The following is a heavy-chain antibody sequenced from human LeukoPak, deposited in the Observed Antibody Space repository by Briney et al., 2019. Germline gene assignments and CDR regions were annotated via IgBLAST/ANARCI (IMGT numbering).Heavy chain of an antibody. CDR1: GFTFSSYW. Sequence: TGGSLRLSCAASGFTFSSYWMSWVRQAPGKGLEWVANIKHDGSEKYYGDSVKGRFTIPRDNARNSLYLQMNSLRAEDTAVYYCALYNWNSKRDFDCWGQGTLVTVSS. V-gene: IGHV3-7*05. D-gene: IGHD1-7*01. CDR3: ALYNWNSKRDFDC. CDR2: IKHDGSEK. J-gene: IGHJ4*02.